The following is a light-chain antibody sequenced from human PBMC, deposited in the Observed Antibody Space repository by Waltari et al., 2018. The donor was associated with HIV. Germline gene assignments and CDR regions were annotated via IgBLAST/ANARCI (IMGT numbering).Light chain of an antibody. CDR3: YSAADNNISF. Sequence: SFELTQPSSVSVSPGQTARITRSGDLLGKKYARWFQQKPGQAPLLVIYKDTERPSGIPERFSGSNSGTTVTLTINGAQVEDEADYYCYSAADNNISFFGGGTKLTVL. CDR1: LLGKKY. V-gene: IGLV3-27*01. CDR2: KDT. J-gene: IGLJ2*01.